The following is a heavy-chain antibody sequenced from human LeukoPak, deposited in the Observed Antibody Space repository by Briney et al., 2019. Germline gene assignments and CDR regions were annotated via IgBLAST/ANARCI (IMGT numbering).Heavy chain of an antibody. J-gene: IGHJ4*02. V-gene: IGHV3-30*04. CDR1: GFTFSSYA. CDR2: ISYDGSNK. CDR3: ARDLNYYDSSASPDFDY. D-gene: IGHD3-22*01. Sequence: PGGSLRLSCAASGFTFSSYAMHWVRQAPGKGLEWVAVISYDGSNKYYADSVKGRFTISRDNSKNTLYLQMNSLRAEDTAVYYCARDLNYYDSSASPDFDYWGQGTLVIVSS.